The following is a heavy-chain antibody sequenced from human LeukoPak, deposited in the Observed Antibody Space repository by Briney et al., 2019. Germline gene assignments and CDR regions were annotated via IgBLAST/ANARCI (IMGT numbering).Heavy chain of an antibody. CDR3: AKGGLQQLARIYFDY. CDR1: KFTFSTYD. V-gene: IGHV3-30*18. CDR2: MSYDGSNE. D-gene: IGHD6-13*01. Sequence: PGGSLRLSCAASKFTFSTYDMHWVRQAPGKGLEWVAVMSYDGSNEFYADSVKGRFTSSRDNSKNTLYLQMNSPRAEDTAVYYCAKGGLQQLARIYFDYWGQGTLVTVSS. J-gene: IGHJ4*02.